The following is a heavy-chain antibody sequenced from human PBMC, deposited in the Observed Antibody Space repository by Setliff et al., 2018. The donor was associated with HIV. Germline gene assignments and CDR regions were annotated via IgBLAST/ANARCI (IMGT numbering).Heavy chain of an antibody. Sequence: ASVKVSCKASGYTFTSYGISWVRQAPGQGLEWMGWISAYNGNTNYAQKLQGRVTMTTDTSTSTAYMELRSLRSDDTAVYYCATDDYNGDSFDNWGQGTLVTVSS. J-gene: IGHJ4*02. CDR1: GYTFTSYG. CDR3: ATDDYNGDSFDN. V-gene: IGHV1-18*01. D-gene: IGHD4-4*01. CDR2: ISAYNGNT.